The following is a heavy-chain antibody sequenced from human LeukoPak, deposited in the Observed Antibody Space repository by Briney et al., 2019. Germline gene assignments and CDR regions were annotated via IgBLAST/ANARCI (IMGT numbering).Heavy chain of an antibody. CDR3: GPYSSSSGYYYYGMDV. D-gene: IGHD6-6*01. V-gene: IGHV3-30*03. Sequence: PGGSLRLSCAASGFTFSSYGMHWVRQAPGKGLEWVAVISYDGSNKYYADSVKGRFTISRDNSKNTLYLQMNSLRAEDTAVYYCGPYSSSSGYYYYGMDVWGQGTTVTVSS. CDR2: ISYDGSNK. J-gene: IGHJ6*02. CDR1: GFTFSSYG.